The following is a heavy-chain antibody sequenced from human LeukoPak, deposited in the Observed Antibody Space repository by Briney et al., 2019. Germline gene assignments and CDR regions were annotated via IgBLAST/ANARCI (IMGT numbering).Heavy chain of an antibody. J-gene: IGHJ4*02. Sequence: AGGSLRLSCAASGFTFSSYSMNWVRQAPGKGLEWVSSISSSSSYIYYADSVKGRFTISRDNAKNSLYLQMNSLRAEDTAVYYCARGYSSSAAIDYWGQGTLVTVSS. D-gene: IGHD6-6*01. V-gene: IGHV3-21*01. CDR2: ISSSSSYI. CDR3: ARGYSSSAAIDY. CDR1: GFTFSSYS.